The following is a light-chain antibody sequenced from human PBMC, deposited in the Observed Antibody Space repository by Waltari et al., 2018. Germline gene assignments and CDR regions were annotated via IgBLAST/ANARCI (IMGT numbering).Light chain of an antibody. CDR2: GAS. CDR3: KQYISWPRT. CDR1: QSVYSD. Sequence: ETVMTQSPATLSVSPGERATLSCGASQSVYSDLAWYQQKPGQAPRILIFGASTRATGIPARFSGSGSGTEFTLTISSLQSEDSAVYYCKQYISWPRTFGQGNKLEI. J-gene: IGKJ2*01. V-gene: IGKV3-15*01.